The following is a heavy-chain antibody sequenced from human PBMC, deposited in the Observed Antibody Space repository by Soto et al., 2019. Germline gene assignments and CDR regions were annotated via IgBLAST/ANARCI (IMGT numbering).Heavy chain of an antibody. D-gene: IGHD5-12*01. CDR3: ARGGEIEWSFASFDY. Sequence: QVQLQESGPGLVKPSETLSLTCTVSGGSISSYYWSWIRQPPGKGLEWIGYIYYSGSTNYNPSLKSRVTISVDTSKNQFSLKLSSVTAADTAVYYCARGGEIEWSFASFDYWGQGTLVTVSS. CDR1: GGSISSYY. J-gene: IGHJ4*02. CDR2: IYYSGST. V-gene: IGHV4-59*01.